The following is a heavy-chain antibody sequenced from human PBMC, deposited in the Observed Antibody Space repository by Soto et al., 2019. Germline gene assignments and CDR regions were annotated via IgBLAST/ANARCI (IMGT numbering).Heavy chain of an antibody. Sequence: SETLSLTCTVSGGSISSYYWSWIRQPPGKVLEWIGYIYYSGSTNYNPSLKSRVTISVDTSKNQFSLKLSSVTAADTAVYYCARVLFGSNCWFDPWGQGTLVTVS. CDR1: GGSISSYY. V-gene: IGHV4-59*01. CDR2: IYYSGST. J-gene: IGHJ5*02. CDR3: ARVLFGSNCWFDP. D-gene: IGHD3-16*01.